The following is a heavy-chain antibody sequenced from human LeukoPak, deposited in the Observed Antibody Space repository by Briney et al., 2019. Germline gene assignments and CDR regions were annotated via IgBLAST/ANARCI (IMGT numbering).Heavy chain of an antibody. J-gene: IGHJ4*02. D-gene: IGHD5-18*01. Sequence: ASVKVSCKASGYTFTGHYMHWVRQAPGQGLEWMGWINPNSGGTNYAQKFQGRVTMTRDTSISTAYMELSRLRSDDTAVYYCANRLGYSYGYGFDYWGQGTLVTVSS. CDR2: INPNSGGT. V-gene: IGHV1-2*02. CDR1: GYTFTGHY. CDR3: ANRLGYSYGYGFDY.